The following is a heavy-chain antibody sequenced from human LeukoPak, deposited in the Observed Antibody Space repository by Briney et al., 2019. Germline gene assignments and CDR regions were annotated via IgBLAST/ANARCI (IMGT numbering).Heavy chain of an antibody. V-gene: IGHV3-23*01. J-gene: IGHJ4*02. CDR1: GFTFSSYA. CDR3: SMDTAMVSDY. D-gene: IGHD5-18*01. CDR2: ISGSGGST. Sequence: PGGSLRLSCAASGFTFSSYAMSWVRQAPGKGLEWVSAISGSGGSTYYADSVKGRFTISRDNAKNSLYLQMNSLRAEDTAVYYCSMDTAMVSDYWGQGTLVTVSS.